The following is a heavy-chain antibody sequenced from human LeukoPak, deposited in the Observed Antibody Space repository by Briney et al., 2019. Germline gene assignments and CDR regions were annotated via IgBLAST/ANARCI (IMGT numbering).Heavy chain of an antibody. Sequence: GASVKVSCKASGYTFISSGISWVRQAPGQGLEWMGWINSNTGNPTYAQGLTGRFVFSWDTSDSTAYLQISSLKAEDTAVYYCARVRYTSGLYYFESWGQGTLVIVSS. CDR3: ARVRYTSGLYYFES. CDR2: INSNTGNP. CDR1: GYTFISSG. V-gene: IGHV7-4-1*02. J-gene: IGHJ4*02. D-gene: IGHD6-19*01.